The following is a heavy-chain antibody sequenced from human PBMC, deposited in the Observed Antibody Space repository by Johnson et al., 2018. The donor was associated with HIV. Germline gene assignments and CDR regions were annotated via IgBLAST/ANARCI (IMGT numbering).Heavy chain of an antibody. D-gene: IGHD3-22*01. J-gene: IGHJ3*02. V-gene: IGHV3-30-3*01. CDR2: ISYDGSNK. CDR3: AKDRYYDSSGPDAFDI. CDR1: GFTFRSYA. Sequence: QVQLVESGGGVVQPGRSLRLSCAASGFTFRSYAMHWVRPAPGKGLEWVAVISYDGSNKYYADSVQGRLTISRDNSKNTLYLQMNSLRAEDTAVYYCAKDRYYDSSGPDAFDIWGQGTMVTVSS.